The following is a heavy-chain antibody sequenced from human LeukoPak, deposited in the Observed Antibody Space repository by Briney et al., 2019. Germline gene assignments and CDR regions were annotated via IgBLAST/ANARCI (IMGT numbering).Heavy chain of an antibody. D-gene: IGHD1-26*01. J-gene: IGHJ4*02. CDR1: GFSFSSHP. Sequence: GGSLRLSCEASGFSFSSHPMHWVRQAPGKGLERVAVISNDGRSHFDADSVKGRFTISRDNSKNTLYLQMNSLRDEDTGVYFCARASEWELLWLYYLDLWGQGTLVTVSS. V-gene: IGHV3-30*01. CDR2: ISNDGRSH. CDR3: ARASEWELLWLYYLDL.